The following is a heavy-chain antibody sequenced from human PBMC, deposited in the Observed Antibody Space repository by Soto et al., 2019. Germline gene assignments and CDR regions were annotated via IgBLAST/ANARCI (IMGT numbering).Heavy chain of an antibody. CDR3: AKAGKGPYYYYGMDV. V-gene: IGHV3-23*01. J-gene: IGHJ6*02. Sequence: EVQLLESGGGLVQPGGSLRLSCAASGFTFSSYAMSWVRQAPGKGLEWVSAISGSGGSTYYADSVKGRFTISRDNSKNTLYLQMNSLRAEDAAVYYCAKAGKGPYYYYGMDVWGQGTTVTVSS. CDR2: ISGSGGST. CDR1: GFTFSSYA.